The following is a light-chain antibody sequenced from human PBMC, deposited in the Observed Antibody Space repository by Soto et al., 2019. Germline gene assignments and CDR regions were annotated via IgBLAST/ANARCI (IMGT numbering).Light chain of an antibody. CDR3: QHHET. CDR1: QSISSW. V-gene: IGKV1-5*01. J-gene: IGKJ1*01. CDR2: DAS. Sequence: DIQMTKSPSTLHPSVEDRVTITCRAGQSISSWLAGYQHKLGKAPKLLIYDASSLESGVPSRFSGSGSGTEFTLTSSSLQPDDFATYYCQHHETFGQGTKVAIK.